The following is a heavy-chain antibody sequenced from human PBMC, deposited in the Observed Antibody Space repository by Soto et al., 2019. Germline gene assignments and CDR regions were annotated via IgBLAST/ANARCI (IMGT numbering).Heavy chain of an antibody. Sequence: EVQLVESGGGLVKPGGSLRLSCAASGFSFSTYSMNWVRQAPGKGLEWVSSISTGSTYIYYADSVKGRFTISRDSAKNSLCLQMNSMRAEDTAGYYSATRPAGCSGRSCDLPWCFDSWGQGHLVPVSS. CDR3: ATRPAGCSGRSCDLPWCFDS. CDR2: ISTGSTYI. J-gene: IGHJ4*02. CDR1: GFSFSTYS. D-gene: IGHD2-15*01. V-gene: IGHV3-21*06.